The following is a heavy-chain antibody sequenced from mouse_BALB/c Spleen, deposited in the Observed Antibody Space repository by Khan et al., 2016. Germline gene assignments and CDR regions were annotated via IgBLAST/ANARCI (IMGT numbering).Heavy chain of an antibody. D-gene: IGHD2-14*01. CDR2: ISYSGTT. V-gene: IGHV3-8*02. CDR1: GDSITNDY. CDR3: AGSDMYDPWFAY. Sequence: EVQLQESGPSLVKPSQTLSLTCSVTGDSITNDYWNWIRKFPGNKLEYMGYISYSGTTYYNPSLKSRISITRDTSKNQYYLQLNSVTTEDTATYXCAGSDMYDPWFAYWGHGTLVTVSA. J-gene: IGHJ3*01.